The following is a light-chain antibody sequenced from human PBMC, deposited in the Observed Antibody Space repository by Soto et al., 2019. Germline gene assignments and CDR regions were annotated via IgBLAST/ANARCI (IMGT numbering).Light chain of an antibody. CDR2: EGS. J-gene: IGLJ1*01. CDR3: CSDAGSSTFP. CDR1: SSDVGSYNL. V-gene: IGLV2-23*03. Sequence: QSALTQPASVSGSPGQSITISCTGTSSDVGSYNLVSWYQQHPGKAPKLMIYEGSKRPSGVSNRFSGSKSGNTASLTISGLQADDEADYYCCSDAGSSTFPFGTGTKLTVL.